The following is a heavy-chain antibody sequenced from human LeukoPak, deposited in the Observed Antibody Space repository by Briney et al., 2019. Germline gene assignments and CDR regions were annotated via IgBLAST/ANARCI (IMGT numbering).Heavy chain of an antibody. V-gene: IGHV3-48*03. CDR2: IGSSGTTI. J-gene: IGHJ4*02. D-gene: IGHD2-2*01. CDR1: GFTFSSYE. CDR3: ARGALGYCNSINCPQLDY. Sequence: GGSLRLSCAASGFTFSSYEMNWVRQAPGKGLEWVSYIGSSGTTIYYADSVKGRFTISRDNAKSSLYLQMNSLRAEDTAVYYCARGALGYCNSINCPQLDYWGQGTLVTVSS.